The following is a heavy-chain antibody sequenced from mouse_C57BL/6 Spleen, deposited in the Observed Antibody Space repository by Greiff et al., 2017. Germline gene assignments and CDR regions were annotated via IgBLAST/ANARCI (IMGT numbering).Heavy chain of an antibody. D-gene: IGHD1-1*01. J-gene: IGHJ2*01. CDR1: GFNFNDYY. Sequence: EVQLQQSGAELVRPGASVKLSCTASGFNFNDYYMHWVKQRPEQGLEWIGWIDPEDGDTEYAPKFPGQATMTADTSSNTAYLQLISLTSEDTSVYYCTNTTVGAFDVWGQGTTLTVSS. V-gene: IGHV14-1*01. CDR2: IDPEDGDT. CDR3: TNTTVGAFDV.